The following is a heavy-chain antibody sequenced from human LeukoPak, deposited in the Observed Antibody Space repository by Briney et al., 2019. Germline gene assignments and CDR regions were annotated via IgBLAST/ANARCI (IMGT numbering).Heavy chain of an antibody. CDR1: GFTFSGYS. CDR2: ISSSSTYI. CDR3: ARDRGSDY. V-gene: IGHV3-21*01. Sequence: GGSLRLSCAASGFTFSGYSMNWVRQAPGKGLEWVSSISSSSTYIYYADSVKGRFTISRDNANNSLYLQMNSLRAEDTAVYYCARDRGSDYWGQGTLVTVSS. J-gene: IGHJ4*02.